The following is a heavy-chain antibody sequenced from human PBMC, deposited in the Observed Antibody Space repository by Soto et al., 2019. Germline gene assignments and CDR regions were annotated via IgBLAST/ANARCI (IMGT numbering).Heavy chain of an antibody. CDR2: IYPGDSDT. V-gene: IGHV5-51*01. J-gene: IGHJ6*02. CDR3: ERRRWLQGYYYYYGMDV. Sequence: PGESLKISCKGSGYSFTSYWIGWVRQMPGKGLEWMGIIYPGDSDTRYSPSFQGQVTISADKSISTAYLQWSSLKASDTAMYYCERRRWLQGYYYYYGMDVWGQGTTVTVSS. CDR1: GYSFTSYW. D-gene: IGHD5-12*01.